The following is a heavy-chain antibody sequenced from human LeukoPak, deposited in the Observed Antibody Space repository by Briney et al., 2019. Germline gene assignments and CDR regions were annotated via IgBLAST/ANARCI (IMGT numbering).Heavy chain of an antibody. J-gene: IGHJ4*02. CDR2: INHSGST. CDR1: GGSFSGYY. CDR3: AGRLRSLDY. Sequence: PSETLSLTCAVYGGSFSGYYWSWIRQPPGKGLEWIGEINHSGSTNYNPSLKSRVTISVDTSENQFSLKLSSVTAADTAVYYCAGRLRSLDYWGQGTLVTVSS. D-gene: IGHD4-17*01. V-gene: IGHV4-34*01.